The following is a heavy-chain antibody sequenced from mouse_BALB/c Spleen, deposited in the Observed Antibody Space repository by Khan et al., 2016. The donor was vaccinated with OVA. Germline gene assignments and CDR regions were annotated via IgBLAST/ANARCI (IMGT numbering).Heavy chain of an antibody. CDR1: GVSLTNYG. J-gene: IGHJ4*01. CDR2: IWSDGST. Sequence: QVQLKESGPGLVAPSQSLSIICTISGVSLTNYGVHWVRQPPGKSLEWLVVIWSDGSTTYNSALKSRLSISKDNSKSQVFLKMNSLQTDDTAMYYCARQPYYHYYIMDYWGQGTSVTVSS. CDR3: ARQPYYHYYIMDY. V-gene: IGHV2-6-1*01. D-gene: IGHD2-10*01.